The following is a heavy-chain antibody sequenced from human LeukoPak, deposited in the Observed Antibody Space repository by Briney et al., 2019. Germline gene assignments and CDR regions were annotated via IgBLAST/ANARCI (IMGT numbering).Heavy chain of an antibody. V-gene: IGHV4-61*02. Sequence: SQTLSLTCTVSGGSISSGSYYWSWIRQPAGKGLEWIGRIYTSGSTNYNPSLKSRVTISVDTSKNQFSLKLSSVTAADTAVYYCARMLVAVAGTSWVTFDYWGQGTLVTVSS. CDR3: ARMLVAVAGTSWVTFDY. J-gene: IGHJ4*02. CDR1: GGSISSGSYY. CDR2: IYTSGST. D-gene: IGHD6-19*01.